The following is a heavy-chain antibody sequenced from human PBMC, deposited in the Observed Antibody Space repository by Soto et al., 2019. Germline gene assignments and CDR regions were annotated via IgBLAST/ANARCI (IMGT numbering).Heavy chain of an antibody. J-gene: IGHJ4*02. CDR2: IDPSDSQT. CDR1: GYSIAGYW. V-gene: IGHV5-10-1*01. CDR3: ARQIYDSDTGPNFQYYFDS. Sequence: PGESLKISCKGSGYSIAGYWITWVRQKPGKGLERMGRIDPSDSQTYYSPSFRGHVTISATKSITTVFLQWSSLRASDTAMYYCARQIYDSDTGPNFQYYFDSWGQGTPVTVSS. D-gene: IGHD3-22*01.